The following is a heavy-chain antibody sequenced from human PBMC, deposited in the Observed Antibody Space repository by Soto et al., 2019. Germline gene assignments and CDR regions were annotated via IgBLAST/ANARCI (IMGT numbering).Heavy chain of an antibody. CDR1: GGSISSYY. J-gene: IGHJ4*02. V-gene: IGHV4-59*01. CDR3: ARVPHYYDRYFDY. D-gene: IGHD3-22*01. CDR2: IYYSGST. Sequence: SETLSLTCTVPGGSISSYYWSWIRQPPGKGLEWIGYIYYSGSTNYNPSLKSRVTISVDTSKNQFSLKLSSVTAADTAVYYCARVPHYYDRYFDYWGQGTLVTVSS.